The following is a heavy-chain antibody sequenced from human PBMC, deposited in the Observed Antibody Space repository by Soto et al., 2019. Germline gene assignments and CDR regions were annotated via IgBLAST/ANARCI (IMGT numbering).Heavy chain of an antibody. CDR1: GDSVSSNSAA. V-gene: IGHV6-1*01. CDR3: AGTTSHQWYYMDV. J-gene: IGHJ6*03. Sequence: QVQLQESGPGLVKPSQTLSLTCAISGDSVSSNSAAWNWIRLSPSRGLEWLARTYYRSRWYNDYTVSVRSRITVNPGRSKNQFSLQLTSVTPEDTAVYYCAGTTSHQWYYMDVWGKGTTVTVSS. D-gene: IGHD1-7*01. CDR2: TYYRSRWYN.